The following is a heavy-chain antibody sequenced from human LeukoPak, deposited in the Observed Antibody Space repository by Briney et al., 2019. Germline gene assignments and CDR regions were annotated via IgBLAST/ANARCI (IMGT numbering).Heavy chain of an antibody. V-gene: IGHV3-7*01. D-gene: IGHD2-15*01. J-gene: IGHJ4*02. CDR1: GFTFSSYW. Sequence: GGSLRLSCAASGFTFSSYWMSWARQAPGKGLEWVANIKQDGGEKYYVDSVKGRFTISRDNAKNSLYLQMNSLRAEDTAVYYCARVLFRLPDDYWGQGTLVTVSS. CDR3: ARVLFRLPDDY. CDR2: IKQDGGEK.